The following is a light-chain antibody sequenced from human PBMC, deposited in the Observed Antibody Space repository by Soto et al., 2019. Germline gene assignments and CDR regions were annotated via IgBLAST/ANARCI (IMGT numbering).Light chain of an antibody. CDR3: HTYDSAPSA. Sequence: EIVLTQAPDTVSLSSGKRATLCRKASQNLSINYLAWYQQEPGQAPSLLIYAGSSRGAGIPDRFSGSGSGTPFTLTTSTRGPQDFAVYFSHTYDSAPSAFGEGT. CDR1: QNLSINY. CDR2: AGS. V-gene: IGKV3-20*01. J-gene: IGKJ5*01.